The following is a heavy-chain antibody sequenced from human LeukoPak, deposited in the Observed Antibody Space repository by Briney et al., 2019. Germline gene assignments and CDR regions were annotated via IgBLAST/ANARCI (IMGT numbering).Heavy chain of an antibody. CDR2: IYYSGST. CDR3: ARGHMTVDY. Sequence: PSETLSLTCTVSGGSISSYYWSWIRQPPGKGLEWIGYIYYSGSTNYNPSLKSRVTISVDTSKNQFSLKLSSVTAADTAVYYCARGHMTVDYWGQGTLVTVSS. V-gene: IGHV4-59*01. D-gene: IGHD2-21*01. J-gene: IGHJ4*02. CDR1: GGSISSYY.